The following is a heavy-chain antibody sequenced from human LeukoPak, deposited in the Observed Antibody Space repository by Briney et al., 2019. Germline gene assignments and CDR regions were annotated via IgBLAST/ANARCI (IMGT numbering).Heavy chain of an antibody. CDR1: GGSFSGYY. V-gene: IGHV4-34*01. CDR2: INHSGST. J-gene: IGHJ4*02. Sequence: PSETLSLTCAVYGGSFSGYYWSWIRQPPGKGLEWIGEINHSGSTNYNPSLKSRVTISVDTSKNQFSLKLGSVTAADTAVYYCARGGGLDTAMVEMGKTSFDYWGQGTLVTVPS. D-gene: IGHD5-18*01. CDR3: ARGGGLDTAMVEMGKTSFDY.